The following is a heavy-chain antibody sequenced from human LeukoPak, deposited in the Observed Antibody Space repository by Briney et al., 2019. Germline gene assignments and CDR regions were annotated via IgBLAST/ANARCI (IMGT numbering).Heavy chain of an antibody. CDR1: GFTFSSYA. J-gene: IGHJ4*02. D-gene: IGHD6-13*01. V-gene: IGHV3-30*04. CDR3: ARAGIAAGLFDY. Sequence: GGSLRLSCGASGFTFSSYAMHWVRQAPGKGLEWVAVISYDGSNKYYADSVKGRFTISRDNSKNTLYLQMNSLRAEDTAVYYCARAGIAAGLFDYWGQGTLVTVSS. CDR2: ISYDGSNK.